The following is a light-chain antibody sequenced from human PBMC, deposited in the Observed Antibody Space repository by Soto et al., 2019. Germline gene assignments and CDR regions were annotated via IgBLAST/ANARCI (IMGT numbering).Light chain of an antibody. J-gene: IGLJ1*01. CDR3: SSYTSSSTPYV. CDR1: SSDVGGSKY. V-gene: IGLV2-14*01. Sequence: QSVLAQPASVSGSPGQSITISCTGSSSDVGGSKYVSWYQQYPGKAPKLMIYEVTNRPSGVSNRFSGSKSGNTASLTISGLQAEDEADYYCSSYTSSSTPYVFGSGTKVTVL. CDR2: EVT.